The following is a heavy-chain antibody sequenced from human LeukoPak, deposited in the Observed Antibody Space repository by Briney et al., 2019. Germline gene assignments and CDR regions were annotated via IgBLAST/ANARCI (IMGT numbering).Heavy chain of an antibody. D-gene: IGHD4-17*01. V-gene: IGHV4-59*08. J-gene: IGHJ4*02. CDR2: IYYSGST. CDR1: GGSISSYY. CDR3: ARPRWDDYGDLYFDY. Sequence: SETLSLTCTVSGGSISSYYWSWIRQPPGKGLEWIGYIYYSGSTNYNPSLNSRVTISVDTSKNKFSLKLSSVTAADTAVYYCARPRWDDYGDLYFDYWGQGTLVTVSS.